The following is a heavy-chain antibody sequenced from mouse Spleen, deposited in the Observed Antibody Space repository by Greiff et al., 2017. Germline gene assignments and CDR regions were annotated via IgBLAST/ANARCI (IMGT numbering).Heavy chain of an antibody. J-gene: IGHJ3*01. CDR2: IDPSDSYT. V-gene: IGHV1-69*01. D-gene: IGHD3-2*01. CDR3: ARTGDSSGYGGFAY. CDR1: GYTFTSYW. Sequence: QVQLQQPGAELVMPGASVKLSCKASGYTFTSYWMHWVKQRPGQGLEWIGEIDPSDSYTNYNQKFKGKATLTVDKSSSTAYMQLSSLTSEDSAVYYCARTGDSSGYGGFAYWGQGTLVTVSA.